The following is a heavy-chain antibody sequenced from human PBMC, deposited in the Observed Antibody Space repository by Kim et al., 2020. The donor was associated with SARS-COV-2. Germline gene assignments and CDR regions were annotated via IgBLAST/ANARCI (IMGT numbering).Heavy chain of an antibody. D-gene: IGHD3-3*01. CDR2: IYRDGTI. V-gene: IGHV3-53*01. J-gene: IGHJ4*02. CDR1: GFSVSSNY. CDR3: ARWDGRFYDY. Sequence: GGSLRLSCAVSGFSVSSNYMSWVRQAPEKGLEWVSIIYRDGTIYYTDSVKGRFTISRDSHTNMLYLQMSSLRAEDTAVYYCARWDGRFYDYWAQGTLVTVSS.